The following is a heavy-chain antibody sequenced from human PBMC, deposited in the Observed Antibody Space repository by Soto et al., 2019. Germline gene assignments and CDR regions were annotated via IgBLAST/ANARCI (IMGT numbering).Heavy chain of an antibody. Sequence: SETLSLTCSVSGGSISGSYWSWIRQSPGKGLEWLGYVYYTGSTNYSPSLRSRVSISVDTSKNEFSLRLISVTAADTAVYFCARSVAVPGAHIDYWGQGTQVTVSS. CDR1: GGSISGSY. J-gene: IGHJ4*02. CDR3: ARSVAVPGAHIDY. D-gene: IGHD6-19*01. V-gene: IGHV4-59*01. CDR2: VYYTGST.